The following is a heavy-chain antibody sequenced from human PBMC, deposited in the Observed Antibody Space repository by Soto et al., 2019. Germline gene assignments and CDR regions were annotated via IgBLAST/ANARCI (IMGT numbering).Heavy chain of an antibody. CDR3: ASGIVGATTYGMDV. D-gene: IGHD1-26*01. V-gene: IGHV3-20*04. Sequence: GLSLRRSCAGSVFTFDDYGMSWVLPSPGKGLEWVSGINWNGGSTGYADSVKGRFTISRDNAKNSLYLQMNSLRAEDTALYYCASGIVGATTYGMDVWGQGTMVTVSS. CDR2: INWNGGST. J-gene: IGHJ6*02. CDR1: VFTFDDYG.